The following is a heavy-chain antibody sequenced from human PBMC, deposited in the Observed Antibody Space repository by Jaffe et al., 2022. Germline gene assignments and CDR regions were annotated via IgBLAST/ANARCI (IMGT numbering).Heavy chain of an antibody. CDR2: INSDGSST. J-gene: IGHJ6*03. D-gene: IGHD5-12*01. Sequence: EVQLVESGGGLVQPGGSLRLSCAASGFTFSSYWMHWVRQAPGKGLVWVSRINSDGSSTSYADSVKGRFTISRDNAKNTLYLQMNSLRAEDTAVYYCARGFGGSVATITYYMDVWGKGTTVTVSS. CDR1: GFTFSSYW. CDR3: ARGFGGSVATITYYMDV. V-gene: IGHV3-74*01.